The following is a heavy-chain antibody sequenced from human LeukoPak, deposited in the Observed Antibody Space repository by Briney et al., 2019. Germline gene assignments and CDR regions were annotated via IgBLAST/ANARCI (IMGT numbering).Heavy chain of an antibody. D-gene: IGHD2-2*02. J-gene: IGHJ6*02. CDR3: ATAPILRGEGGEHYKFGMDV. Sequence: SETLSLACAVSVGSISSGNWWSWVRQSPRKGLEWIGEIYHNGTPNYSPSLKSRVTISADTFKNNFSLKLTSVTAADTAVYYCATAPILRGEGGEHYKFGMDVWGQRTTVIVSS. CDR1: VGSISSGNW. V-gene: IGHV4-4*02. CDR2: IYHNGTP.